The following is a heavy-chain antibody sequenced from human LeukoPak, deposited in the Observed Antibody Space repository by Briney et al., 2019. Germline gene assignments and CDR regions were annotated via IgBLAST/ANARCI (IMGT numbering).Heavy chain of an antibody. V-gene: IGHV3-21*01. CDR2: ISSSSSYI. Sequence: GGSLRLSCAASGFTFSSYSMNWVRQAPGKGLEWVSSISSSSSYIYYADSVKGRFTISRDNAKNSLYLQMNSLRAEDTAVYYCARSVAVAGTLTGGYWGQGTLVTVSS. D-gene: IGHD6-19*01. CDR3: ARSVAVAGTLTGGY. CDR1: GFTFSSYS. J-gene: IGHJ4*02.